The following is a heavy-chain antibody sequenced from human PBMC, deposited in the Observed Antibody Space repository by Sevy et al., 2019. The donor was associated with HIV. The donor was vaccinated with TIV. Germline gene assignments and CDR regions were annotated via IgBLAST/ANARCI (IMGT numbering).Heavy chain of an antibody. D-gene: IGHD3-10*01. CDR1: GYSISSAYS. CDR2: IYHDGST. CDR3: SSFGRLTIINDDTFEI. V-gene: IGHV4-38-2*02. J-gene: IGHJ3*02. Sequence: SETLSLTCTVSGYSISSAYSWGWIRQPPGKGLEWIANIYHDGSTYYNPSLNSRVTISIDTSRNQFSLKLSSVTAADTAVYYCSSFGRLTIINDDTFEIWGQGTMVTVSS.